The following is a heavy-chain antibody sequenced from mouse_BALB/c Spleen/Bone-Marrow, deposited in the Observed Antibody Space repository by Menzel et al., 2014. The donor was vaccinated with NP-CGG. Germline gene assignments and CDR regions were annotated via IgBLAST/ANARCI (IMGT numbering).Heavy chain of an antibody. Sequence: VKLMESGPELVKPGASVRISCKASGYAFSSSWMNWVKQRPGQGLEWIGRIYPGDGDTKYNGKFKGKATLTADKSSSTAYMQLSSLTSVDSAVYSCARSDGYRDMDYWGQGTSVTVSS. CDR1: GYAFSSSW. CDR3: ARSDGYRDMDY. CDR2: IYPGDGDT. J-gene: IGHJ4*01. D-gene: IGHD2-3*01. V-gene: IGHV1-82*01.